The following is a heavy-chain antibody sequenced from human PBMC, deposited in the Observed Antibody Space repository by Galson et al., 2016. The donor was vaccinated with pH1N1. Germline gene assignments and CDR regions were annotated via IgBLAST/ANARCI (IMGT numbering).Heavy chain of an antibody. CDR1: GFIFSQYG. J-gene: IGHJ3*01. CDR2: ISYDGTYK. CDR3: ARAPPTFNNRGWAFDV. D-gene: IGHD1/OR15-1a*01. V-gene: IGHV3-30*03. Sequence: PRLSCAASGFIFSQYGMHWVRQAPGKGLEWVAFISYDGTYKYYGDSVKGRFTISRDNSKNMVHLQMNSLSADDTAVYYCARAPPTFNNRGWAFDVWGQGTMVSVSS.